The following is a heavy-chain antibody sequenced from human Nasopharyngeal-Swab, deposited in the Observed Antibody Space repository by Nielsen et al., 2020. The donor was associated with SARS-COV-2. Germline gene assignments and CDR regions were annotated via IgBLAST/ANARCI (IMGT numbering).Heavy chain of an antibody. V-gene: IGHV3-21*01. J-gene: IGHJ6*02. CDR3: ASLGATEPTSYYYYGMDV. D-gene: IGHD5-12*01. Sequence: GESLKISYAASGFTFSSYSMNWVRQAPGKGLEWVSSISSSSSYIYYADSVKGRFTISRDNAKNSLYLQMNSLRAEDTAVYYCASLGATEPTSYYYYGMDVWGQGTTVTVSS. CDR1: GFTFSSYS. CDR2: ISSSSSYI.